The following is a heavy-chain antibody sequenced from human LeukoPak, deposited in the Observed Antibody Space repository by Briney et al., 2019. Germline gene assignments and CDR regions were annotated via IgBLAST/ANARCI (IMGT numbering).Heavy chain of an antibody. Sequence: GGTLRLSCGASGFTFTSYAMSWVRQAPGKGLEWVSSISGSGGSTSSADSVKGRFTISRDNSKSTLSLQMNSLRAEDTAIYYCATYRQVLLPFESWGQGTLVTVSS. D-gene: IGHD2-8*02. CDR2: ISGSGGST. CDR1: GFTFTSYA. J-gene: IGHJ4*02. V-gene: IGHV3-23*01. CDR3: ATYRQVLLPFES.